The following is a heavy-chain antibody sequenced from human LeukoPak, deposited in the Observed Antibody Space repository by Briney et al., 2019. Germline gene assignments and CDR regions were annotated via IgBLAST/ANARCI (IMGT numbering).Heavy chain of an antibody. V-gene: IGHV3-23*01. D-gene: IGHD1-26*01. CDR2: ISGSGGST. Sequence: PGGSLRLSCAASGFTFSSYAMSRVRQAPGKGLEWVSAISGSGGSTYYADSVKGRFTISRDNSKNTLYLQMNSLRAEDTAVYYCAKGMEWELLIAFDYWGQGTLVTVSS. CDR3: AKGMEWELLIAFDY. J-gene: IGHJ4*02. CDR1: GFTFSSYA.